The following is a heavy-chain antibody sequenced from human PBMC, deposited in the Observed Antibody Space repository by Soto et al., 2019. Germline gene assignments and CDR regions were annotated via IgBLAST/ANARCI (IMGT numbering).Heavy chain of an antibody. CDR3: AKENGFQFVNFGASGFDY. V-gene: IGHV3-23*01. Sequence: EVQLLESGGGLVQPGGSPRLSCAASGFRFSSKAMSWVRQAPGKGLEWVSIISGSGSSTYYTDSLKGRFTISRDNSKNMVYLEMNSLRAEDTAVYYCAKENGFQFVNFGASGFDYWGQGSLVSVSS. J-gene: IGHJ4*02. D-gene: IGHD6-6*01. CDR2: ISGSGSST. CDR1: GFRFSSKA.